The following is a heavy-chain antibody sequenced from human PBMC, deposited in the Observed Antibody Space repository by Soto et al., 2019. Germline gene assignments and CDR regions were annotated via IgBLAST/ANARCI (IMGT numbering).Heavy chain of an antibody. CDR3: ASQSGGFWSGYYTPMDV. CDR1: GGSFSGYN. Sequence: SETLSLTCAVYGGSFSGYNWSWIRQPPGKGLEWIGEINHSGSTNYNPSLKSRVTISVDTSKNQFSLKLSSVTAADTAVYYCASQSGGFWSGYYTPMDVWGKGTTVTVSS. J-gene: IGHJ6*04. V-gene: IGHV4-34*01. D-gene: IGHD3-3*01. CDR2: INHSGST.